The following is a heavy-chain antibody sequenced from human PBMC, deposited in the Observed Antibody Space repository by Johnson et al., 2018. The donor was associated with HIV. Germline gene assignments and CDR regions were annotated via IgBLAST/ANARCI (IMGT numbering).Heavy chain of an antibody. V-gene: IGHV3-72*01. D-gene: IGHD3-16*01. Sequence: VQLVESGGGVVRPGGSLRLSCAASGFTLTDHYMDWVRQAPGKGLEWVGRTRNKANSYTTAYAASVKGRFPISRDNSKNMVYLQMSSLRPEDTAVYYCARDGRDLLTRGSFDVWGQGTVVTVSS. J-gene: IGHJ3*01. CDR3: ARDGRDLLTRGSFDV. CDR2: TRNKANSYTT. CDR1: GFTLTDHY.